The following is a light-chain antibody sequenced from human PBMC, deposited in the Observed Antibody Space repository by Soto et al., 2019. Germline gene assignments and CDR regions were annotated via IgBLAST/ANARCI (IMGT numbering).Light chain of an antibody. Sequence: QLVLTQPRSVSGSPGQSVTISCTGTSSDVGGYNYVSWYQHHPGKAPKLIIYDVRKRPSGVPDRFSGSKSGNTASLNISGLQAEDVSDYYCCSYADTVRLFGGGTKVTVL. CDR2: DVR. J-gene: IGLJ2*01. V-gene: IGLV2-11*01. CDR3: CSYADTVRL. CDR1: SSDVGGYNY.